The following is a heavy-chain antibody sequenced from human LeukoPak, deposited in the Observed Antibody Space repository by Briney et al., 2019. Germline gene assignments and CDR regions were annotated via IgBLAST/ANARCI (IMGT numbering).Heavy chain of an antibody. V-gene: IGHV3-30-3*01. CDR3: ARGPERTGVGTREYYDMDV. CDR2: ISYDGSNK. CDR1: GFTFSSYA. Sequence: SGGSLRLSCAASGFTFSSYAMHWVRQAPGKGLEWVAVISYDGSNKYYAVSVKGRFTISRDNSKNTRYLQMNSLRAEDTAVYYCARGPERTGVGTREYYDMDVWGQGTTVSVSS. J-gene: IGHJ6*02. D-gene: IGHD2-8*01.